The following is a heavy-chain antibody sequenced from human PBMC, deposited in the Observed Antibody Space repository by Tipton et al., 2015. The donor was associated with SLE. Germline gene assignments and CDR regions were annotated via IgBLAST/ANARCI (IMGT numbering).Heavy chain of an antibody. CDR2: ISAYNGNT. CDR3: ARDSREPDGELLDPPLDY. Sequence: QSGPEVKKPGASVKVSCKASGYTFTSYGISWVRQAPGQGLEWMGWISAYNGNTNYAQKLQGRVTMTTDTSTSTAYMELRSLRSDDTAVYYCARDSREPDGELLDPPLDYWGKGTLVTVSA. D-gene: IGHD1-26*01. V-gene: IGHV1-18*01. J-gene: IGHJ4*02. CDR1: GYTFTSYG.